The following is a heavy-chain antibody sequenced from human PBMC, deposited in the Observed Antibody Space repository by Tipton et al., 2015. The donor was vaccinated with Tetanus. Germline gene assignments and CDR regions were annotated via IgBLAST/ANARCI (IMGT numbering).Heavy chain of an antibody. CDR2: IWYDGVNK. V-gene: IGHV3-33*01. D-gene: IGHD2-21*02. CDR3: VRDSGAYCGGDCYTGLDY. CDR1: GFSFSSNG. J-gene: IGHJ4*02. Sequence: LSLTCAASGFSFSSNGMHWARQAPGKGLEWVAVIWYDGVNKKYADSVKGRFTISRDNSKNTLYLQMNSLRAEDTAVYYCVRDSGAYCGGDCYTGLDYWGQGTLVTVSS.